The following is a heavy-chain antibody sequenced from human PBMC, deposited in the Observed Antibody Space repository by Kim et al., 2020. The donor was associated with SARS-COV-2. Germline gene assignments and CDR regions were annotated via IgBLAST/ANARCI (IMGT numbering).Heavy chain of an antibody. CDR2: IKSKTDGGTT. D-gene: IGHD3-10*01. CDR1: GFTFSNAW. Sequence: GGSLRLSCAASGFTFSNAWMSWVRQAPGKGLEWVGRIKSKTDGGTTDYAAPVKGRFTISRDDSKNTLYLQMNSLKTEDTAVYYCTTDITMVRGVPDYWGQGTLVTVSS. J-gene: IGHJ4*02. CDR3: TTDITMVRGVPDY. V-gene: IGHV3-15*01.